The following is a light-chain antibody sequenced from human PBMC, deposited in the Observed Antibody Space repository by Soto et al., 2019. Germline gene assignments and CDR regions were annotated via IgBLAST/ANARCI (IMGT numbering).Light chain of an antibody. CDR1: RNSSTC. J-gene: IGKJ1*01. Sequence: QRPQSPSTTPSSVRDSVTTTSRGGRNSSTCSAWYQHKPGKAPSLLIYDASTRRSGVPRRFSGSGSGTEFTLTISSLQADDFAAYYCQQYDTYPLTFGQGTKVDIK. CDR2: DAS. V-gene: IGKV1-5*01. CDR3: QQYDTYPLT.